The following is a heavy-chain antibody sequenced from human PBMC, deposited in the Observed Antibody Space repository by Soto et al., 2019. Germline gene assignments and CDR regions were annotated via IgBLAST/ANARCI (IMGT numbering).Heavy chain of an antibody. CDR2: IYRGDST. Sequence: PGGSLRLSCAASGFTVSNNYMSWVRQGPGKGLEWVSTIYRGDSTYYADSVKGRFTISRDNSKNTLYLLMNSLRTEDTAVYYCARSVFPWGQGTLVTVSS. CDR3: ARSVFP. J-gene: IGHJ5*02. CDR1: GFTVSNNY. V-gene: IGHV3-53*01.